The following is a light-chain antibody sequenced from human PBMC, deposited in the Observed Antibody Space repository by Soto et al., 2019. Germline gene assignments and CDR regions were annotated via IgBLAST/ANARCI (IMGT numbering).Light chain of an antibody. CDR1: QGINTF. Sequence: DIQVPQSPSFLSAPLGDRVTMTCRASQGINTFLAWYQQLPGRAPKLLIFGASTLQTGVPSRFSGSGSGTDFTLTISSLQPEDFATYYCQQVNSYPLTFGGGTKVDIK. CDR2: GAS. CDR3: QQVNSYPLT. J-gene: IGKJ4*01. V-gene: IGKV1-9*01.